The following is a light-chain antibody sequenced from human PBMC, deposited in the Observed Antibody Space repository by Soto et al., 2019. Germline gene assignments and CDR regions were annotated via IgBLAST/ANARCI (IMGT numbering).Light chain of an antibody. CDR3: QQSYSTLWT. CDR1: QSISSY. Sequence: IHMNQSPSSLSASVGDRVTITCRASQSISSYLNWYQQKPGKATKLLIYAASSLQSGVPSRFSGSGSGTDFTLTISSLQPEDFATYYCQQSYSTLWTLGQGTKVDIK. J-gene: IGKJ1*01. CDR2: AAS. V-gene: IGKV1-39*01.